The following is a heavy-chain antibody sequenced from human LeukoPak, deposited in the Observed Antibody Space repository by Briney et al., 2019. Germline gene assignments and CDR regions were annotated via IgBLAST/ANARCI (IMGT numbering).Heavy chain of an antibody. CDR2: INPNSGGT. CDR1: AYTFTGYS. Sequence: ASVKVSCKASAYTFTGYSMHWVRQAPGQGLEWMGWINPNSGGTNYAQNFQARVTMTRDTSISTAYMELSRLRSDDTAVYYCAKFTGTTGWFDPWGQGTLAIVSS. V-gene: IGHV1-2*02. CDR3: AKFTGTTGWFDP. J-gene: IGHJ5*02. D-gene: IGHD1-1*01.